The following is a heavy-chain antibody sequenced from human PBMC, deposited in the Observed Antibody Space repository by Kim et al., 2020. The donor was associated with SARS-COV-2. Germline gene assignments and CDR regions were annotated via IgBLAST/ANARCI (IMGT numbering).Heavy chain of an antibody. CDR1: GFTFSNAW. V-gene: IGHV3-15*01. CDR2: IKSKTDGGTT. CDR3: TTDGSGSNDILWFGEPYLNY. D-gene: IGHD3-10*01. J-gene: IGHJ4*02. Sequence: GGSLRLSCAASGFTFSNAWMSWVRQAPGKGLEWVGRIKSKTDGGTTDYAAPVKGRFTISRDDSKNTLYLQMNSLKTEDTAVYYCTTDGSGSNDILWFGEPYLNYWGQGTLVTVSS.